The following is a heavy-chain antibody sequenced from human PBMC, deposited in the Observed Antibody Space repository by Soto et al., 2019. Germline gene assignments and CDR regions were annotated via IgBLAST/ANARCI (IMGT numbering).Heavy chain of an antibody. CDR1: GFTFSDYY. Sequence: GGSLILSCAASGFTFSDYYMSWIRQAPGKGLEWVSYISSSGSTIYYADSVKGRFTISRDNAKNSLYLQMNSLRAEDTAVYYCARDQPRHNWKRRGDYGMDVWGQGTTVTVSS. CDR2: ISSSGSTI. V-gene: IGHV3-11*01. CDR3: ARDQPRHNWKRRGDYGMDV. D-gene: IGHD1-1*01. J-gene: IGHJ6*02.